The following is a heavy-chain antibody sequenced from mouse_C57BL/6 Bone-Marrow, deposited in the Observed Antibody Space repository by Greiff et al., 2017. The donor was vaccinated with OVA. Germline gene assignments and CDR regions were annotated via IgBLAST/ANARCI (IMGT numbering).Heavy chain of an antibody. V-gene: IGHV1-69*01. Sequence: QVQLKQPGAELVMPGASVKLSCKASGYTFTSYWMHWVKQRPGQGLEWIGEIDPSASYTNYNQKFKGKSTLTVDKSSSTAYMQLSSLTSEDSAVYYCARRLYFDYWGQGTTLTVSS. CDR3: ARRLYFDY. J-gene: IGHJ2*01. CDR2: IDPSASYT. D-gene: IGHD1-2*01. CDR1: GYTFTSYW.